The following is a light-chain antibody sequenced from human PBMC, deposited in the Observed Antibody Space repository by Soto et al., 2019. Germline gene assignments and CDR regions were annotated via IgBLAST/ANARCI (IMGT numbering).Light chain of an antibody. V-gene: IGKV3D-20*01. CDR2: DAS. Sequence: EIVLTQSPATLSFSPGERATLSCGASAAVSSSYVAWYQQKSGLAPRLLIHDASSRATGIPDRFSGSKSGTEFTLTIRSLEPEDAALYYCQQYGSSPITLGQGTRLEIK. J-gene: IGKJ5*01. CDR1: AAVSSSY. CDR3: QQYGSSPIT.